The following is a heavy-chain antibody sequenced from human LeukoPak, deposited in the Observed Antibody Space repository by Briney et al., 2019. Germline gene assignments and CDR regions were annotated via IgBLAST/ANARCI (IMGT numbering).Heavy chain of an antibody. CDR2: ISSSSSTI. Sequence: GGSLRLSCAASGFTVSSNYMSWVRQAPGKGLEWVSYISSSSSTIYYADSVKGRFTISRDNAKNSLYLQMNSLRAEDTAVYYCARLMEGARSHAFDIWGQGTMVTVSS. CDR3: ARLMEGARSHAFDI. CDR1: GFTVSSNY. V-gene: IGHV3-48*01. D-gene: IGHD1-26*01. J-gene: IGHJ3*02.